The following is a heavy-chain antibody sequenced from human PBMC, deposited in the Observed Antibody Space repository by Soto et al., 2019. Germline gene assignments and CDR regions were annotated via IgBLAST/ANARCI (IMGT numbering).Heavy chain of an antibody. CDR1: GGSFSGNY. CDR3: ARGYFYYGMDV. CDR2: FSDSGLS. J-gene: IGHJ6*02. Sequence: QVQLQQWGAGLLKPSETLSLICAVSGGSFSGNYWSWLRQPPGQGLEWIGEFSDSGLSNYILSLEGRGTISENMPNSQFSLLVSSVTAADTTVYYCARGYFYYGMDVWGQGTTVTGPS. V-gene: IGHV4-34*01.